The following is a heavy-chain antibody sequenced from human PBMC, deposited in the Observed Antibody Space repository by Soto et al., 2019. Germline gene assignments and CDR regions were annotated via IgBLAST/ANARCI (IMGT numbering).Heavy chain of an antibody. D-gene: IGHD6-13*01. CDR3: AQLVPSDY. Sequence: EVQLLESGGGLVQPGGSLRLSCAASGFTFISYAMTWVRQAPGKGLEWVSTISGTGGSTYYADSVKGRFTISRDNSKNTLYLQMNSLRAEDAAVYYCAQLVPSDYWGQGTLVTASS. CDR1: GFTFISYA. V-gene: IGHV3-23*01. J-gene: IGHJ4*02. CDR2: ISGTGGST.